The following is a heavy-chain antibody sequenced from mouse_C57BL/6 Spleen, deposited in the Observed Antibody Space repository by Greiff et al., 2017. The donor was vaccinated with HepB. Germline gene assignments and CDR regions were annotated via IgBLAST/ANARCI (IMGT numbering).Heavy chain of an antibody. CDR2: IYPSDSET. D-gene: IGHD2-3*01. J-gene: IGHJ3*01. CDR3: ARSDGYYGAWFAY. V-gene: IGHV1-61*01. Sequence: VQLQQPGAELVRPGSSVKLSCKASGYTFTSYWMDWVKQRPGQGLEWIGNIYPSDSETHYNQKFKDKATLTVDKSSSTAYMQLRSLTSEDSAVYYCARSDGYYGAWFAYWGQGTLVTVSA. CDR1: GYTFTSYW.